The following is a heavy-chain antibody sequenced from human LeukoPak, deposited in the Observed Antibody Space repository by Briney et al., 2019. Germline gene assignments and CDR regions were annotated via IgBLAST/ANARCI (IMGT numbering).Heavy chain of an antibody. CDR3: ARGAQLRYFDWLLFG. D-gene: IGHD3-9*01. Sequence: GASVKVSCKASGGTFSSYAISWVRLAPGQGREWMGGIIPIFGTANYAQKFQGRVTITTDESTSTAYMELSSLRSEDTAVYYCARGAQLRYFDWLLFGWGQGTLVTVSS. CDR1: GGTFSSYA. CDR2: IIPIFGTA. J-gene: IGHJ4*02. V-gene: IGHV1-69*05.